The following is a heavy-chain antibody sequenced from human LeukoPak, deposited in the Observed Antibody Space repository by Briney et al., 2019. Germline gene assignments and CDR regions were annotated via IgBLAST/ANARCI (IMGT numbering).Heavy chain of an antibody. CDR1: GGSISSYY. Sequence: SETLSLTCTVSGGSISSYYWSWIRQPPGKGLERIGYIYYSGSTNYNPSLKSRVTISVDTSKNQFSLKLSSVTAADTAVYYCARYSYGRTSNWFDPWGQGTLVTVSS. J-gene: IGHJ5*02. D-gene: IGHD5-18*01. CDR3: ARYSYGRTSNWFDP. V-gene: IGHV4-59*01. CDR2: IYYSGST.